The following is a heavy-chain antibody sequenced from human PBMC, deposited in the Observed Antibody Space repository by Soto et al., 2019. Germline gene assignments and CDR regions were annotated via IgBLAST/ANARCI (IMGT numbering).Heavy chain of an antibody. CDR1: GYTFTSYD. CDR2: MNPNSGNT. CDR3: ARGGLPYCSGGSCHPEGIHYYYYYMDV. V-gene: IGHV1-8*01. J-gene: IGHJ6*03. D-gene: IGHD2-15*01. Sequence: ASVKVSCKASGYTFTSYDINWVRQATGQGLEWMGWMNPNSGNTGYAQKFQGRVTMTRNTSISTAYMELSSLRSEDTAVYYCARGGLPYCSGGSCHPEGIHYYYYYMDVWGKGTTVTVSS.